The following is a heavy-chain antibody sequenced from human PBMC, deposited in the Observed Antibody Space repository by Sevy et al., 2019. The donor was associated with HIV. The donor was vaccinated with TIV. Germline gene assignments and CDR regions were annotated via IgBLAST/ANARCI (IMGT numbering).Heavy chain of an antibody. CDR3: TTPAVYCSATGCFYSTIDGPNPDAFDI. D-gene: IGHD2-2*01. J-gene: IGHJ3*02. CDR1: EYSEFTFSKAW. CDR2: IKSKSDAGTT. V-gene: IGHV3-15*01. Sequence: GGSLRLSCAASEYSEFTFSKAWMTWIRQAPGKGPEWVGRIKSKSDAGTTDYAAPVKGRFTISRDDSKATLYLKMNSLKIEDTAVYYCTTPAVYCSATGCFYSTIDGPNPDAFDIWGQGTMVTVSS.